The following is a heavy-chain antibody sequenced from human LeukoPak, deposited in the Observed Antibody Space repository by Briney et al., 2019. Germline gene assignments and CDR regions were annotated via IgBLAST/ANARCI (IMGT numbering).Heavy chain of an antibody. CDR2: ISVKNNNT. CDR1: GYMFTNYG. Sequence: ASVKVSCKTSGYMFTNYGITWVRQAPGQGLEWMGWISVKNNNTDYARNVQGRVTMTTDASTTTVYLELRSLISADTAVYYCARGTWDDRSGHYPLNYWGQGTLVTVSS. J-gene: IGHJ4*02. V-gene: IGHV1-18*01. CDR3: ARGTWDDRSGHYPLNY. D-gene: IGHD3-22*01.